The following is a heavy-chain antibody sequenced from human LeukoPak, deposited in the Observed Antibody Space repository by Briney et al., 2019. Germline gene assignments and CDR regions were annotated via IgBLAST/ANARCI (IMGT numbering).Heavy chain of an antibody. J-gene: IGHJ5*02. D-gene: IGHD3-10*01. Sequence: GGSLRLSCAASGFTFSSYAMSWVRQAPGKGLEWVSAISGSGGSTYYADSVKGRFTISRDNSKNTLYLQINSLRAEDTAVYYCEKEAWTVLPEGYNWFDPWGQGTLVTVSS. CDR1: GFTFSSYA. CDR3: EKEAWTVLPEGYNWFDP. V-gene: IGHV3-23*01. CDR2: ISGSGGST.